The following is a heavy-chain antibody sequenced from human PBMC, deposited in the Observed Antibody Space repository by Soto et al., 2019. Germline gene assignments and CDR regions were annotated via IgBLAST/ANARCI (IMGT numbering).Heavy chain of an antibody. Sequence: SVKVSGKGSGLTFTSSAVQWVRQARGQRQEWIGWIVVGSGNTNYAQKFQERVTITRDMSTSTAYMELSSLRSEDTAVYYCGADRARGSYYSYYYYYGMDVWGQGTTVTVSS. CDR1: GLTFTSSA. D-gene: IGHD1-26*01. V-gene: IGHV1-58*01. J-gene: IGHJ6*02. CDR2: IVVGSGNT. CDR3: GADRARGSYYSYYYYYGMDV.